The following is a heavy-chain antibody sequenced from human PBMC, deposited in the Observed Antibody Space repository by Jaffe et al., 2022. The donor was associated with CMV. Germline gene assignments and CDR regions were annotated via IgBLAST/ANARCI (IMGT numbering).Heavy chain of an antibody. CDR3: ASVYYYDSSGYYFDFQH. D-gene: IGHD3-22*01. CDR2: ISSSGSTI. J-gene: IGHJ1*01. CDR1: GFTFSSYE. V-gene: IGHV3-48*03. Sequence: EVQLVESGGGLVQPGGSLRLSCAASGFTFSSYEMNWVRQAPGKGLEWVSYISSSGSTIYYADSVKGRFTISRDNAKNSLYLQMNSLRAEDTAVYYCASVYYYDSSGYYFDFQHWGQGTLVTVSS.